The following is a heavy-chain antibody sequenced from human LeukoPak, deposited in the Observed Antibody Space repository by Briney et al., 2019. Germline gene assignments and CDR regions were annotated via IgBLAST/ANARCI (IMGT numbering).Heavy chain of an antibody. V-gene: IGHV3-30*18. CDR1: GFTFSSYA. J-gene: IGHJ3*01. D-gene: IGHD3-22*01. Sequence: GGSLRLSCAASGFTFSSYAMSWVRQAPGKGLEWVAVISYDGSNKYYADSVKGRFTISRDNSKNTLYLQMNSLRAEDTAVYYCAKQYYYDSSGSSAVWGQGTMVTVSS. CDR2: ISYDGSNK. CDR3: AKQYYYDSSGSSAV.